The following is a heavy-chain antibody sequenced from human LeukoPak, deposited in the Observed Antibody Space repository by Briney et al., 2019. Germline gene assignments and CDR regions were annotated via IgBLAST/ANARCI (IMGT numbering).Heavy chain of an antibody. CDR2: IGTAGDT. CDR1: GFTFSSYD. CDR3: ARGLSSGYYYADAFDI. V-gene: IGHV3-13*01. D-gene: IGHD3-22*01. J-gene: IGHJ3*02. Sequence: AGGSLRLSCAASGFTFSSYDMHRVRQATGKGLEWVSAIGTAGDTYYPGSVKGRFTISRENAKNSLYLQMNSLRAGDTAVYYCARGLSSGYYYADAFDIWGQGTMVTVSS.